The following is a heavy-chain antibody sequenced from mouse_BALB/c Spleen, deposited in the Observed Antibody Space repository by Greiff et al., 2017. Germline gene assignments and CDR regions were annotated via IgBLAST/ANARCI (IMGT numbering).Heavy chain of an antibody. CDR1: GFNIKDYY. J-gene: IGHJ3*01. CDR2: IDPENGNT. Sequence: EVQRVESGAELVRPGALVKLSCKASGFNIKDYYMHWVKQRPEQGLEWIGWIDPENGNTIYDPKFQGKASITADTSSNTAYLQLSSLTSEDTAVYYCARRDYDLAWFAYWGQGTLVTVSA. D-gene: IGHD2-4*01. CDR3: ARRDYDLAWFAY. V-gene: IGHV14-1*02.